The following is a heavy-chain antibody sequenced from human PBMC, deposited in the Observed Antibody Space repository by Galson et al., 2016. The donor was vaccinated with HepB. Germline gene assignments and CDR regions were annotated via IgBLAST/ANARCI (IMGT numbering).Heavy chain of an antibody. V-gene: IGHV3-13*01. CDR3: ATVSHYGSGLDK. D-gene: IGHD3-10*01. CDR1: GFTFSSYD. J-gene: IGHJ4*02. Sequence: SLRLSCAASGFTFSSYDMLWVRQAAGRGLEWVSLIGIAGGTYYPGAVTGRFTICRANAKNTLYLQMDSLRAGDTAIYYCATVSHYGSGLDKWGQGTLVTVSS. CDR2: IGIAGGT.